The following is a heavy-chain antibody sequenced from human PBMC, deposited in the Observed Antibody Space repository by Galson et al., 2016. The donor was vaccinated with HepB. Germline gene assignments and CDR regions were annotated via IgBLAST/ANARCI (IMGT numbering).Heavy chain of an antibody. CDR1: GGSIDSSGSTNNYK. CDR3: AREWSAFDY. Sequence: SETLSLTCSVSGGSIDSSGSTNNYKWNWIRQPPGKGLEWIGLIYSSGITNYNPSLKSRLTISIDTSNNQFSLRLSPLTAADTAMYYCAREWSAFDYWGQGILVTVSS. D-gene: IGHD2-15*01. CDR2: IYSSGIT. J-gene: IGHJ4*02. V-gene: IGHV4-61*08.